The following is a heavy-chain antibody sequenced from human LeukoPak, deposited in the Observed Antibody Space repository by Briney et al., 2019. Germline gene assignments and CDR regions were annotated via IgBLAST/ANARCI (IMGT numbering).Heavy chain of an antibody. D-gene: IGHD3-10*01. Sequence: GGSLRLSCAASGFTFSSYAMGWVRQAPGKGLEWVSAISGSGGSTYYADSVKGRFTISRDNSKNTLYLQMNSLRAEDTAVYYCAKDRNTMVRGVIPMDVWGQGTTVTVSS. CDR3: AKDRNTMVRGVIPMDV. CDR2: ISGSGGST. J-gene: IGHJ6*02. CDR1: GFTFSSYA. V-gene: IGHV3-23*01.